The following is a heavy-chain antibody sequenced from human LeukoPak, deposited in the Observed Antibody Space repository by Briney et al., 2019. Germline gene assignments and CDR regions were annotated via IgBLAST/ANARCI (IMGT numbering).Heavy chain of an antibody. CDR1: GFTFSDYY. D-gene: IGHD2-15*01. J-gene: IGHJ5*02. Sequence: GGSLRLSCAASGFTFSDYYMSWIRQAPGKGLEWVSYISSSGSTIYYADSVKGRFTISRDNAKNSLYLQMNSLRAEDTAVYYCARDGGYCSGGSCYPHNWFDPWGRGTLVTVSS. CDR2: ISSSGSTI. CDR3: ARDGGYCSGGSCYPHNWFDP. V-gene: IGHV3-11*01.